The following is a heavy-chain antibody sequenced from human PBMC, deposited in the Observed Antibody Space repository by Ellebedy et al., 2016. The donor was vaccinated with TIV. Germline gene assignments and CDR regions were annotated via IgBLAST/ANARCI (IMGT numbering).Heavy chain of an antibody. CDR1: GFTFSDYY. D-gene: IGHD2-2*01. CDR2: ISYDGSNK. V-gene: IGHV3-30-3*01. J-gene: IGHJ6*02. Sequence: GESLKISCAASGFTFSDYYMSWIRQAPGKGLEWVAVISYDGSNKYYADSVKGRFTISRDNSKNTLYLQMNSLRAEDTAVYYCARDASEYQLLSGLLALDYYYYGMDVWGQGTTVTVSS. CDR3: ARDASEYQLLSGLLALDYYYYGMDV.